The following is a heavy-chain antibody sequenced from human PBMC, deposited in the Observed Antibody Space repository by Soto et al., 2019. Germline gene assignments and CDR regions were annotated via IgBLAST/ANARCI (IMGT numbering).Heavy chain of an antibody. CDR2: SYYSGST. D-gene: IGHD3-3*01. V-gene: IGHV4-31*01. CDR3: ASLALEYDFWSGYLTPYYYYGMDV. J-gene: IGHJ6*02. Sequence: SETLSLTCTVAGGCISSGGYYWSWIRQHPGKRLARSGDSYYSGSTYHHPSLKSLVTISVDTSKSQFSLKLSSVTAADTAVYYCASLALEYDFWSGYLTPYYYYGMDVWGQGTTVTVSS. CDR1: GGCISSGGYY.